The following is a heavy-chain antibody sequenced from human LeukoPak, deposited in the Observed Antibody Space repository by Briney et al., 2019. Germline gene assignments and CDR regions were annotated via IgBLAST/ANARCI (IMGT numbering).Heavy chain of an antibody. J-gene: IGHJ5*02. V-gene: IGHV4-59*01. CDR2: IYYSGST. CDR1: GGSISSYY. Sequence: SETLSLTCTVSGGSISSYYWSWLRQPPGKGLEWIGYIYYSGSTNHNPSLKSRVTISVDTSKNQFSLKLSSVTAADTAVYYCARSIAVAGTYWFDPWGQGTLVTVSS. D-gene: IGHD6-19*01. CDR3: ARSIAVAGTYWFDP.